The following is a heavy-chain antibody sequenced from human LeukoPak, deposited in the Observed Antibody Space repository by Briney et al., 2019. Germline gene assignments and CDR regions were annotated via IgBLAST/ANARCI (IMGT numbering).Heavy chain of an antibody. CDR3: AREDGAYGPPDAIDY. J-gene: IGHJ4*02. CDR1: GFTFSSYA. V-gene: IGHV3-30-3*01. D-gene: IGHD4/OR15-4a*01. CDR2: ISYDGSNK. Sequence: GGSLRLSCAASGFTFSSYAMHWVRQAPGKGLEWVAVISYDGSNKYYADSVKGRFTISRDNSKNSLYLQMNSLRAEDTAVYYCAREDGAYGPPDAIDYWGQGTLVTVSS.